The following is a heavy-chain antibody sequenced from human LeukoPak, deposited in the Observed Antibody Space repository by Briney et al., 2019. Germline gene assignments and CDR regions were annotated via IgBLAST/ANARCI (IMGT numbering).Heavy chain of an antibody. Sequence: PSETLSLXCTVSGGSISSYYWSWIRQPAGKGLEWIGRIYTSGSTNYNPSLKSRVTMSVDTSKNQFSLKLSSVTAADTAVYYCARSGGSYYPRDAFDIWGQGTMVTVSS. D-gene: IGHD1-26*01. CDR2: IYTSGST. CDR3: ARSGGSYYPRDAFDI. CDR1: GGSISSYY. V-gene: IGHV4-4*07. J-gene: IGHJ3*02.